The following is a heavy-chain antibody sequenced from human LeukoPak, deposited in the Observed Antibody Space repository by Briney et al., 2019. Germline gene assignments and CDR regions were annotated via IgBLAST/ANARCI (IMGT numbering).Heavy chain of an antibody. D-gene: IGHD6-19*01. CDR3: ARASSGWAYFDY. Sequence: SVKVSCKASGGTFSSYAISCVRQAPGQGLEWMGGIIPIFGTANYAQKFQGRVTITTDESTSTAYMELSSLRSEDTAVYYCARASSGWAYFDYWGQGTLVTVSS. CDR1: GGTFSSYA. J-gene: IGHJ4*02. V-gene: IGHV1-69*05. CDR2: IIPIFGTA.